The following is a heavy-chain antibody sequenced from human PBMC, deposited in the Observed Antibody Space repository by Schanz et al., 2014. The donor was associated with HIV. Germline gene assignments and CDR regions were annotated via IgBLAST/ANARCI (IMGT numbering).Heavy chain of an antibody. CDR2: IKQDESEK. CDR1: GFSFSNFW. D-gene: IGHD3-10*01. CDR3: ARGHPGAY. V-gene: IGHV3-7*01. Sequence: EVRLVESGGGLVQSGGSLRLSCAASGFSFSNFWVTWVRQAPGKRLEWVATIKQDESEKYYADSVKGRFTISRDNAKNTLYLQMNSLRAEDTAVYYFARGHPGAYWGQGTLVTVSS. J-gene: IGHJ4*02.